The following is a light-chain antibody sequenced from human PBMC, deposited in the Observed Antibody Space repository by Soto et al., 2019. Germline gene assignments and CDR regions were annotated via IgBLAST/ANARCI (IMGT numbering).Light chain of an antibody. V-gene: IGKV3D-20*02. CDR1: QSVFSS. CDR2: GAS. CDR3: QQRSNLPPT. J-gene: IGKJ5*01. Sequence: EIVMTQSPATLSVSPGERATLSCRASQSVFSSLAWYQQKPGQAPRLLIYGASNRATGIPDRFSGSGSGTDFTLTISRLEPEDFALYYCQQRSNLPPTFGQGTRLEI.